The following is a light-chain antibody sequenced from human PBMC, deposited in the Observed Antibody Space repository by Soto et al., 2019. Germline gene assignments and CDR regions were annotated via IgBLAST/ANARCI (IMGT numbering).Light chain of an antibody. Sequence: QSALTQPASESGSPGQSVTISCTGTSSDVGGFNYVSWYQHHPGKAPKLMIYEVSKRPSGVPDRFSGSKSGNTASLTVSGLQAEDEADYYCSSYAGSNKGVFGGGTQLTVL. CDR1: SSDVGGFNY. CDR2: EVS. V-gene: IGLV2-8*01. J-gene: IGLJ2*01. CDR3: SSYAGSNKGV.